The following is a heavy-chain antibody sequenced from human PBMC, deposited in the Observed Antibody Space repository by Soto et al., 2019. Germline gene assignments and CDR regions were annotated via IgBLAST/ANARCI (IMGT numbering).Heavy chain of an antibody. CDR2: ISSYNGNT. CDR3: ARGGSGHWDS. Sequence: QVQLVQSGLEVKKPGASVKVSCKASGYTFAMYGISWVRQAPGQGLQWMGWISSYNGNTNYAQSLQGRVTMTRDTYTSTVYMELRSLSSDDTAVYYCARGGSGHWDSWGQGTLVTVSS. D-gene: IGHD2-15*01. V-gene: IGHV1-18*01. CDR1: GYTFAMYG. J-gene: IGHJ4*02.